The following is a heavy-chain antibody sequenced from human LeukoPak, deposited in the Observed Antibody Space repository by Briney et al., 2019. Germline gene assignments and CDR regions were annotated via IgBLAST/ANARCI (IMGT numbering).Heavy chain of an antibody. Sequence: PGGSLRLSCAASGFTFSSYVMHWVRQAPGKGLEWVAIISYDGSNKYYADSVKGRFTISRDNSKNTLFLRMNSLRAEDTAVYYCAKDRTSVHLWLSDLDYWGQGTLVTVSS. CDR2: ISYDGSNK. D-gene: IGHD5-18*01. V-gene: IGHV3-30*18. CDR1: GFTFSSYV. CDR3: AKDRTSVHLWLSDLDY. J-gene: IGHJ4*02.